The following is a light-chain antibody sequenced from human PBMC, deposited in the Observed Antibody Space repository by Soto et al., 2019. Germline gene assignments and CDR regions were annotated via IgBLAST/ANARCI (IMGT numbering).Light chain of an antibody. V-gene: IGKV3-15*01. Sequence: EIVMTQSPATLSVSPGERATLSCRASQSVSSNLAWYQQKPGQAPRLLIYGASTRATAIPARFSGSGSATEFTLTISSLQSEDFAVYYCQKYNNWPITCGQGTRRAIK. J-gene: IGKJ5*01. CDR1: QSVSSN. CDR3: QKYNNWPIT. CDR2: GAS.